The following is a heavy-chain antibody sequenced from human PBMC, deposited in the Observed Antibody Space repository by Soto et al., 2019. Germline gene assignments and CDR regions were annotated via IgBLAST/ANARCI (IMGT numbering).Heavy chain of an antibody. CDR3: ARGYSSGCFGY. V-gene: IGHV3-23*01. CDR1: GFTFSSYA. D-gene: IGHD6-19*01. J-gene: IGHJ4*02. Sequence: GGSLRLSCAASGFTFSSYAMSWVRQAPGKGLEWVSAISGSGGSTYYADSVKGRFTISRDNAKNSLYLQMNSLRAEDTAVYYCARGYSSGCFGYWGQGTLVTVSS. CDR2: ISGSGGST.